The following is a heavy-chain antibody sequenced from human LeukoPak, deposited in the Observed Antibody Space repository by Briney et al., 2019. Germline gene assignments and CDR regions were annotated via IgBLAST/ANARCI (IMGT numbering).Heavy chain of an antibody. J-gene: IGHJ5*02. CDR2: INPSGGST. V-gene: IGHV1-46*01. CDR1: GYTFTSYA. CDR3: ARGSGLVVPAASNWFDP. D-gene: IGHD2-2*01. Sequence: ASVKVSCKASGYTFTSYAMNWVRQAPGQGLEWMGIINPSGGSTSYAQKFQGRVTMTRDTSTSTVYMELSSLRSEDTAVYYCARGSGLVVPAASNWFDPWGQGTLVTVSS.